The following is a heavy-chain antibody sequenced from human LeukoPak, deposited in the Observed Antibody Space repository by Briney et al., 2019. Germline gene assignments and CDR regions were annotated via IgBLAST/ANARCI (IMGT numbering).Heavy chain of an antibody. Sequence: ASVKVSCKASGYTFTSYYMHWVRQAPGQGLEWMGIINPSGGSTSYAQKFQGRVTMTRDTSTSTVYMELSSLRSEGTAVYYCARNPEGYCTNGVCPTYYYYGMDVWGQGTTVTVSS. J-gene: IGHJ6*02. CDR2: INPSGGST. D-gene: IGHD2-8*01. CDR1: GYTFTSYY. V-gene: IGHV1-46*01. CDR3: ARNPEGYCTNGVCPTYYYYGMDV.